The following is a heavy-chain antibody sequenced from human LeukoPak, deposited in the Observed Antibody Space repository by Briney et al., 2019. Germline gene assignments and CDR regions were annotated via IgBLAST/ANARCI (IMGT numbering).Heavy chain of an antibody. V-gene: IGHV4-38-2*02. CDR1: GYSISSGYY. D-gene: IGHD2-15*01. CDR2: IYYRGST. Sequence: SETLSLTCNVSGYSISSGYYWGWIRQPPGKGLEWIGTIYYRGSTYYNRSLKSRVTISLDTSKNQFSLKLSSVTAADTAVYYCARGRRIVVVLGATRTHRDYYMDVWGKGTTVTVSS. J-gene: IGHJ6*03. CDR3: ARGRRIVVVLGATRTHRDYYMDV.